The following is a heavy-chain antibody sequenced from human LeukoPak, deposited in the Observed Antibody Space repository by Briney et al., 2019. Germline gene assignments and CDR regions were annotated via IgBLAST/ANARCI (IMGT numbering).Heavy chain of an antibody. D-gene: IGHD5-18*01. CDR3: AKDLGGYSYGRIDY. V-gene: IGHV3-23*01. Sequence: GGSLRLSCAASGFTFSNYAMTWVRQAPGKGPEWVSTISGTGGNTYYADSVKGRLTISRDNSKNTLYLQIYSLRAEDTAVYYCAKDLGGYSYGRIDYWGQGTLVTVSS. CDR2: ISGTGGNT. J-gene: IGHJ4*02. CDR1: GFTFSNYA.